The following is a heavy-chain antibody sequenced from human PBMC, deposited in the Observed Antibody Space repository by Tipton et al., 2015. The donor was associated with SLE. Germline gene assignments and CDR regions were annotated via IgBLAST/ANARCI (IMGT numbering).Heavy chain of an antibody. J-gene: IGHJ3*01. CDR3: ARGRFTLLQNAFDV. CDR1: GGSMSSGSYS. CDR2: IYESGST. Sequence: TLSLTCAVPGGSMSSGSYSWSWIRRPPGKGLEWIGYIYESGSTYYNPSLKSRVTLSMDRSKSQFSLNLSSVTAADTAVYFCARGRFTLLQNAFDVWGQGTTVTVSS. D-gene: IGHD3-3*01. V-gene: IGHV4-30-2*01.